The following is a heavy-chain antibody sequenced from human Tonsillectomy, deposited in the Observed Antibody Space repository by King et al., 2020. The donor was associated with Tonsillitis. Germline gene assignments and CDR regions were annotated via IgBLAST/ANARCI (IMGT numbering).Heavy chain of an antibody. V-gene: IGHV3-7*03. Sequence: LVEFGGGLVQPGGSLRLSCAASGFTFRRYWMSWVRQAPGKGLEWVANIEQDGRLKWYVDSVRGRFIISRDNAKKSVYLQMNDMKAEDTAVYFCAREGSGDYGYYWGFWGPGTLAAVSS. CDR3: AREGSGDYGYYWGF. CDR2: IEQDGRLK. J-gene: IGHJ4*02. D-gene: IGHD4-17*01. CDR1: GFTFRRYW.